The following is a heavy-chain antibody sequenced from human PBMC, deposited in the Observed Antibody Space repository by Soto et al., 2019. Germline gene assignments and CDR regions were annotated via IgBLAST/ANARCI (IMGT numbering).Heavy chain of an antibody. D-gene: IGHD1-1*01. CDR1: GGTFRNSA. CDR2: IMPIFRTP. CDR3: ARDNDRPQLGGNYYYIGDV. Sequence: QVQLEQSGAEVKKPGSSVKVSCKASGGTFRNSAISWVRQAPGQGLEWMGGIMPIFRTPDYAQKFQGRVTITADESTSTAYMELSGLRSDDTAVYYCARDNDRPQLGGNYYYIGDVWGHGTTVTVSS. J-gene: IGHJ6*02. V-gene: IGHV1-69*12.